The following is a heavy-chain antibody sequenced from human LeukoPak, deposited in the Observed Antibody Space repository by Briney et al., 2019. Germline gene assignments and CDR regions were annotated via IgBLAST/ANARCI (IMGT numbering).Heavy chain of an antibody. CDR1: GFTFNSYS. CDR3: ARRSPPYRTCSGGTCYSLDYFDY. D-gene: IGHD2-15*01. V-gene: IGHV4-34*01. Sequence: GSLRLSCAASGFTFNSYSMNWVRQPPGKGLEWIGEINHSGSTNYNPSLKSRVTISVDTSKNQFSLKLSSVTAADTAVYYCARRSPPYRTCSGGTCYSLDYFDYWGQGTLVTVSS. J-gene: IGHJ4*02. CDR2: INHSGST.